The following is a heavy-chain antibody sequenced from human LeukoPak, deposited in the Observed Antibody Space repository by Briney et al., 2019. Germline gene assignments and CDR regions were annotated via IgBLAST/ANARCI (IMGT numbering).Heavy chain of an antibody. CDR2: IWYDGSNK. CDR3: ARDNYYGSGEDWFDP. V-gene: IGHV3-33*01. Sequence: GRSLRLSCAASGFTFSSYGMHWVRQAPGKGLEWVAVIWYDGSNKYYADSVKGRFTIPRDNSKNTLYLQMNSLRAEDTAVYYCARDNYYGSGEDWFDPWGQGTLVTVSS. D-gene: IGHD3-10*01. CDR1: GFTFSSYG. J-gene: IGHJ5*02.